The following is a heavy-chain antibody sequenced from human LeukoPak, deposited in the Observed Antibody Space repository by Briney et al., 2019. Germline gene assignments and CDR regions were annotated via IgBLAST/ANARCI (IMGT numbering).Heavy chain of an antibody. CDR1: GGSISSYY. V-gene: IGHV4-59*01. Sequence: SETLSLTCTVSGGSISSYYWNWIRQPPGEGLEWIGYFHYSGSTNYNPSLKSRVTISVDTSKNQFSLKLSSVTAADTAVYYCARSDYVWGNYRYFDYWGQGTLVTVSS. CDR2: FHYSGST. J-gene: IGHJ4*02. D-gene: IGHD3-16*02. CDR3: ARSDYVWGNYRYFDY.